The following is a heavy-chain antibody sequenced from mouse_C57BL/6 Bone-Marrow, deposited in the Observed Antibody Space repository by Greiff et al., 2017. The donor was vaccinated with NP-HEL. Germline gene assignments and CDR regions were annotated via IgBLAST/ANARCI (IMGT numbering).Heavy chain of an antibody. CDR3: ARLDFDY. CDR2: IDPSDSYT. J-gene: IGHJ2*01. Sequence: VQLQESGAELVMPGASVKLSCKASGYTFTSYWMHWVKQRPGQGLEWIGEIDPSDSYTNYNQTFKGKSTLTVDKSSSTAYMQLSSLTSEDSAVYYCARLDFDYWGQGTTLTVSS. V-gene: IGHV1-69*01. CDR1: GYTFTSYW.